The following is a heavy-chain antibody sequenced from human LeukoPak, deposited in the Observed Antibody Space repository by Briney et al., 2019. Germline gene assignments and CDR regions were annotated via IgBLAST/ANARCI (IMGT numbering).Heavy chain of an antibody. J-gene: IGHJ4*02. CDR1: GGSISSYY. CDR3: ARGYWNDGLDY. D-gene: IGHD1-1*01. Sequence: SETLSLTCTVSGGSISSYYWSWIRQPPGKGLEWIGYIYYSGSTNYNPSLKSRVTISVDTSKNQFSLKLSSVTAADTAVYYCARGYWNDGLDYWGQGTLVTVSS. V-gene: IGHV4-59*08. CDR2: IYYSGST.